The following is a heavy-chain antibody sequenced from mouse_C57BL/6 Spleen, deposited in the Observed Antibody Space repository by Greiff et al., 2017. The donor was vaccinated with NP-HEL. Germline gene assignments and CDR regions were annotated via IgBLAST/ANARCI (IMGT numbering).Heavy chain of an antibody. Sequence: LVEPGASVKISCKASGYAFSSSWMNWVKQRPGKGLEWIGRIYPGDGDTNYNGKFKGKATLTADKSSSTAYMQLSSLTSEDSAVYFCARFDGYYVYYFDYWGQGTTLTVSS. CDR2: IYPGDGDT. CDR3: ARFDGYYVYYFDY. V-gene: IGHV1-82*01. CDR1: GYAFSSSW. D-gene: IGHD2-3*01. J-gene: IGHJ2*01.